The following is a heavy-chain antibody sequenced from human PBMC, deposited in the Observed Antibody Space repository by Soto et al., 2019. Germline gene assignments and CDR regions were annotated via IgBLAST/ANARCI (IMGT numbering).Heavy chain of an antibody. Sequence: GESLKISCKATGYSFTNYWIGWVRQMPGKGLEWMGIIYPGDSDTRYSPSFQGQVTISADKSISTAYLQWSSLKASDTAMYYCARQRSGWDIDYWGQGTLVTVSS. CDR1: GYSFTNYW. D-gene: IGHD6-19*01. CDR3: ARQRSGWDIDY. V-gene: IGHV5-51*01. J-gene: IGHJ4*02. CDR2: IYPGDSDT.